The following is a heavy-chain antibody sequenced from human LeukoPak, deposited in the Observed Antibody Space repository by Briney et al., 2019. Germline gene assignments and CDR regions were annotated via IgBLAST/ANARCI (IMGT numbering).Heavy chain of an antibody. CDR1: XSSYS. CDR2: ISSSSSTI. Sequence: XSSYSMNWVRXAPGKGLEWVSYISSSSSTIYYADSVKGRYTISRDNAKNSLYLQMNSLRAEDTAVYYCARDRNAVVPAAIKYWGQGTLVTVSS. J-gene: IGHJ4*02. V-gene: IGHV3-48*01. CDR3: ARDRNAVVPAAIKY. D-gene: IGHD2-2*01.